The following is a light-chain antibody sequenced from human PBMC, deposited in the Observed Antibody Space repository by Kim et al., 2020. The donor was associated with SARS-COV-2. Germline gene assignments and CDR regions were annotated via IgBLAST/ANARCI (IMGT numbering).Light chain of an antibody. CDR3: QSYDTSLSRYV. Sequence: QRVTISCTGSRYNIGTGYDVHWYQQLPGTAPKLLIYGNTNRPSDVPDRFSGSKSGTSASLAITGLQAEDEADYYCQSYDTSLSRYVFGTGTKVTVL. CDR2: GNT. V-gene: IGLV1-40*01. CDR1: RYNIGTGYD. J-gene: IGLJ1*01.